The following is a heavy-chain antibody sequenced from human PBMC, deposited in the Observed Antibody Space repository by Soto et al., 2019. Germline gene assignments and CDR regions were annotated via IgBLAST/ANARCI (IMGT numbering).Heavy chain of an antibody. D-gene: IGHD6-19*01. CDR1: GGSISSYY. Sequence: SETLSLTCTVSGGSISSYYWSWIRQPPGKGLEWIGYIYYSGSTNYNPSLKSRVTISVDTSKNQFSLKLSSVTAADTAVYYCARQIAVAGTSSGDYWGQVTLVTVS. V-gene: IGHV4-59*01. CDR3: ARQIAVAGTSSGDY. CDR2: IYYSGST. J-gene: IGHJ4*02.